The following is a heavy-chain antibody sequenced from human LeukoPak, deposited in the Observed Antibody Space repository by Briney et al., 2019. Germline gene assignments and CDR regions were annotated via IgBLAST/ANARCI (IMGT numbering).Heavy chain of an antibody. CDR3: ARGVPAAIDWFDP. J-gene: IGHJ5*02. D-gene: IGHD2-2*02. CDR1: GGTFSSYA. CDR2: IIPILGIA. Sequence: ASVKVSCKASGGTFSSYAISWVRQAPGQGLEWMGRIIPILGIANYAQKFQGRVTITADKSTSTAYMELSSLRSEDTAAYYCARGVPAAIDWFDPWGQGTLVTVSS. V-gene: IGHV1-69*04.